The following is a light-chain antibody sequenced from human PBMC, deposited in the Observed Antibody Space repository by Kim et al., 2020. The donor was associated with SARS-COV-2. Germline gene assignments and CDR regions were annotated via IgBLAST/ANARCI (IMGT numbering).Light chain of an antibody. CDR2: DVT. Sequence: QSALTQPASVSGSPGQSITISCTGTSSDVGNYDLVSWYQQHPGTVPKLMIYDVTKRPSGVSNRFSGSKSGNTASLTISGLQTEDEADYYCCSYAGSSSWVFGGGTKVTVL. CDR1: SSDVGNYDL. CDR3: CSYAGSSSWV. J-gene: IGLJ3*02. V-gene: IGLV2-23*02.